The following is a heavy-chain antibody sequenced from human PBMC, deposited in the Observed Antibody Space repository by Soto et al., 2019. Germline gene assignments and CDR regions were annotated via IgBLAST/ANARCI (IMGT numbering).Heavy chain of an antibody. D-gene: IGHD3-22*01. J-gene: IGHJ3*02. CDR3: AREKAGPDSSGYGFDI. V-gene: IGHV1-2*02. CDR1: GYTFAGYY. CDR2: IDPNSGDP. Sequence: QEQLVHSGAEVKRPGASVKVSCKASGYTFAGYYVHWVRQAPGQGLEWMGWIDPNSGDPNYAQKFQGRVTLTRDTSISTAYLEVSSLRSDDRALYYCAREKAGPDSSGYGFDIWGQGTMVSVSS.